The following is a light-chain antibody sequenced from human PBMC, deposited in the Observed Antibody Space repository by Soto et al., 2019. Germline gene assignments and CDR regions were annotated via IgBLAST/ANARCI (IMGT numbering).Light chain of an antibody. Sequence: EIVLTQSPGTLSLSPGERATLSCRASQSVSSSYLAWDQQKPGQAPRLLIYGASSRATGIPDRFSGSGSGTDFALTISRLKPEDFAVYYCQQYGSSPPVYTFGQGTKVEIK. CDR1: QSVSSSY. V-gene: IGKV3-20*01. J-gene: IGKJ1*01. CDR2: GAS. CDR3: QQYGSSPPVYT.